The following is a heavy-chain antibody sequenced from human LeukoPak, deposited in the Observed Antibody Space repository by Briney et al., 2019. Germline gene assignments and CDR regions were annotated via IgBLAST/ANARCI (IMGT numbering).Heavy chain of an antibody. D-gene: IGHD3-10*01. J-gene: IGHJ2*01. CDR2: IYYSGST. CDR1: GGSISSYY. Sequence: SETLSLTCTVSGGSISSYYWSWIRQPPGKGLEWIGYIYYSGSTNYNPSLKSRVTISVDTSKNQFSLKLSSVTAADAAVYYCARVDAWFGELFSWYFDLWGRGTLVTVSS. V-gene: IGHV4-59*01. CDR3: ARVDAWFGELFSWYFDL.